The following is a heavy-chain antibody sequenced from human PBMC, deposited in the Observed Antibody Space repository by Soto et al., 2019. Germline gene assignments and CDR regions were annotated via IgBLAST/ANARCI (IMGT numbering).Heavy chain of an antibody. CDR1: GGTFSSYA. CDR3: ARATRDYYDSGFDP. V-gene: IGHV1-69*13. D-gene: IGHD3-22*01. Sequence: GASVKFSCKASGGTFSSYAISWVRQAPGQGLEWMGGIIPIFGTANYAQKFQGRVTITADESTSTAYMELSSLRSEDTAVYYCARATRDYYDSGFDPWGQGTLVTVSS. J-gene: IGHJ5*02. CDR2: IIPIFGTA.